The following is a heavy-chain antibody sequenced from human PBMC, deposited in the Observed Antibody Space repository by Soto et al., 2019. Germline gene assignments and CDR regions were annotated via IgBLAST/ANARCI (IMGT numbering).Heavy chain of an antibody. Sequence: GGSLRLSCAASGFTFTSYTMNWVRQAPGKGLEWVSSISSSSDYIYYADSMKGRVTISRDNAKNSLFLDMNSLTGEDAAVYYCARARVYATGPLDFWGQGTLVTVSS. CDR1: GFTFTSYT. V-gene: IGHV3-21*06. J-gene: IGHJ4*02. D-gene: IGHD6-13*01. CDR3: ARARVYATGPLDF. CDR2: ISSSSDYI.